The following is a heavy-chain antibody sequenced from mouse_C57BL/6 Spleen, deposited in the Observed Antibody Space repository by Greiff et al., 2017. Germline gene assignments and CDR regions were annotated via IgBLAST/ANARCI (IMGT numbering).Heavy chain of an antibody. CDR1: GYAFSSSW. J-gene: IGHJ2*01. CDR3: ARTGPD. CDR2: IYPGDGDT. V-gene: IGHV1-82*01. Sequence: VQLQQSGPELVKPGASVKISCKASGYAFSSSWMNWVKQRPGKGLEWIGRIYPGDGDTNYNGKFKGKATLTADKSSSTASMQLSSLTSEDSAVYFCARTGPDWGQGTTLTVSS.